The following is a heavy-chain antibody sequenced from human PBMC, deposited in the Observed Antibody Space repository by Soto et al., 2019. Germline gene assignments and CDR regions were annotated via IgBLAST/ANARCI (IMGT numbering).Heavy chain of an antibody. CDR2: IIPIFGTA. CDR3: ARGSCSSTSCHGGMDV. Sequence: ASVKVSCKASGGTFSSYAISWVRQAPGQGLEWMGGIIPIFGTANYAQKFQGRVTITADESTSTAYMELSSLRSEDTAVYYCARGSCSSTSCHGGMDVWGQGTTVTVSS. J-gene: IGHJ6*02. D-gene: IGHD2-2*01. V-gene: IGHV1-69*13. CDR1: GGTFSSYA.